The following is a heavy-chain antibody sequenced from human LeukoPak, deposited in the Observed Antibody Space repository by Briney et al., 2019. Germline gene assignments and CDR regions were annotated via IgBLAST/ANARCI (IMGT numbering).Heavy chain of an antibody. CDR3: AKEHSSSWYLSGAFDI. J-gene: IGHJ3*02. D-gene: IGHD6-13*01. CDR1: GFTFSSYW. V-gene: IGHV3-7*03. Sequence: GGSLRLSCAASGFTFSSYWMSWVRQAPGKGLEWVANIKQDGSEKYYVDSVKGRFTISRDNAKNSLYLQMNSLRAEDTAVYYCAKEHSSSWYLSGAFDIWGKGTMVTVSS. CDR2: IKQDGSEK.